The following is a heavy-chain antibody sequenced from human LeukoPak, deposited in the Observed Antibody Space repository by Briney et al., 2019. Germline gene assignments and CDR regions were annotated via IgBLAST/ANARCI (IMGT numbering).Heavy chain of an antibody. CDR1: VFTFSSYG. J-gene: IGHJ4*02. V-gene: IGHV3-33*01. CDR3: ARDRTLWFGELLLPRGIIYY. D-gene: IGHD3-10*01. Sequence: GGSLTLSCAASVFTFSSYGMHWVRPAPAKGLEWVAVICNEGSNKYYADSVKGRFTISRDNSKNTLYLQMNSVRGEDTAVYYCARDRTLWFGELLLPRGIIYYWGEGTLVTVSS. CDR2: ICNEGSNK.